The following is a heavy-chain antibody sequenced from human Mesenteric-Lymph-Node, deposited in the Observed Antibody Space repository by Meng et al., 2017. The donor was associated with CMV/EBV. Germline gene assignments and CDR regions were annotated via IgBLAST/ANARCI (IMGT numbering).Heavy chain of an antibody. CDR3: ARSASTGQLGDLDY. D-gene: IGHD2-2*01. CDR1: GFHFNNSA. J-gene: IGHJ4*02. CDR2: IWYDASNK. Sequence: SGFHFNNSALHWVRQAPGRGLEWVAVIWYDASNKDYADSVKGRFTISRDDSKNMLYLQMNSLRVDDTAVYYCARSASTGQLGDLDYWGQGTLVTVSS. V-gene: IGHV3-33*01.